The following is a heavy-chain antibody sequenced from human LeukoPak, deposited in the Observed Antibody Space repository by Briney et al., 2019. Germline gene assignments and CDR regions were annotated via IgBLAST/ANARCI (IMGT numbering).Heavy chain of an antibody. Sequence: ASVKVSCKASGYTFTGYYMHWVRQAPGQGLEWMGWINPNSGGTKYAQKLQGRVTMTTDTSTSTAYMELRSLRSDDTAVYYCGRSATWSNYYYYYMDVWGKGTTVTVSS. J-gene: IGHJ6*03. D-gene: IGHD1-26*01. V-gene: IGHV1-2*02. CDR3: GRSATWSNYYYYYMDV. CDR2: INPNSGGT. CDR1: GYTFTGYY.